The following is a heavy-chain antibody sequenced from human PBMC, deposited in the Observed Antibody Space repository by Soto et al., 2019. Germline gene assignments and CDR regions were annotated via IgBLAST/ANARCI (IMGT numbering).Heavy chain of an antibody. V-gene: IGHV2-26*01. J-gene: IGHJ6*03. Sequence: QVTLKESGPVLVKPTETLTLTCTVSGFSLSNARMGVSWIRQPPGKALEWLAHIFSNDEKSYSTSLKSRLTISKVTTKTQVVLTMTNIDPVDTATYYCARIRVVVVAATPTRYYYYMDVWGKVTTVTVSS. CDR3: ARIRVVVVAATPTRYYYYMDV. CDR1: GFSLSNARMG. D-gene: IGHD2-15*01. CDR2: IFSNDEK.